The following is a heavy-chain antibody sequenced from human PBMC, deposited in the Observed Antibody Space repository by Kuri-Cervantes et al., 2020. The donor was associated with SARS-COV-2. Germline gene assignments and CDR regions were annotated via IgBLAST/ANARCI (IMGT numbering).Heavy chain of an antibody. J-gene: IGHJ4*02. CDR2: ISGSGGST. CDR1: GFTFSSYG. CDR3: AKDYRNSSSWYPPYYFDY. D-gene: IGHD6-13*01. V-gene: IGHV3-23*01. Sequence: GESLKISCAASGFTFSSYGMHWVRQAPGKGLEWVSAISGSGGSTYYADSVKGRFTISRDNSKNTLYLQMNSLRAEDTAVYYCAKDYRNSSSWYPPYYFDYWGQGTLVTVSS.